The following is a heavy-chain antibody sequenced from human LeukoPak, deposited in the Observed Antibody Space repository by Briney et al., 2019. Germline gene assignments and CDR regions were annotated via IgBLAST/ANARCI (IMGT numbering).Heavy chain of an antibody. Sequence: PSETLSLTCAVYGGSFSGYYWSWIRQPPGKWLEWIGEITHSGSTNYNPSLKSRVTISVDTSKNQFSLKLSSVTAADTAVYYCARFRVVSSPRYGDYQVVYWGQATLVTVSS. J-gene: IGHJ1*01. D-gene: IGHD4-17*01. V-gene: IGHV4-34*01. CDR1: GGSFSGYY. CDR2: ITHSGST. CDR3: ARFRVVSSPRYGDYQVVY.